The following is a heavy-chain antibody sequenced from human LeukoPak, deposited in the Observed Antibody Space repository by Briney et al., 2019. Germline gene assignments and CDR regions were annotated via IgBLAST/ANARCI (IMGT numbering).Heavy chain of an antibody. Sequence: SETLSLTCTVSGDSLGSSSYFWDWIRQPPGKGLEWIGSIYYGGSSYYNPSLKSRVTISVDTSKNQFSLKLSSVSAADTAVYYCARHRSGTYYRFDYWGQGTLVTVSS. V-gene: IGHV4-39*01. CDR2: IYYGGSS. CDR3: ARHRSGTYYRFDY. CDR1: GDSLGSSSYF. D-gene: IGHD1-26*01. J-gene: IGHJ4*02.